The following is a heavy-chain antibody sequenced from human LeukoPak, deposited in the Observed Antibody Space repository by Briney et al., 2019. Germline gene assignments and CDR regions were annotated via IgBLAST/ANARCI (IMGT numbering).Heavy chain of an antibody. Sequence: SGPTLVNPTQTLTLTCTFSGFSLSTSRVGVGWIRQPPGKALEWLALIYWDDDKRYSPSLKSRLTITKDTSKNQVVLIMTNMDPVDTGTYYCAHRQIQGIMFGGGGFDPWGQGTLVTVSS. D-gene: IGHD3-16*01. J-gene: IGHJ5*02. CDR3: AHRQIQGIMFGGGGFDP. V-gene: IGHV2-5*02. CDR2: IYWDDDK. CDR1: GFSLSTSRVG.